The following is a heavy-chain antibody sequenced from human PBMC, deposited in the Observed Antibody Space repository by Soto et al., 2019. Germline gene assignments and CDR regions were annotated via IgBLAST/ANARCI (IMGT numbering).Heavy chain of an antibody. J-gene: IGHJ4*02. D-gene: IGHD3-9*01. CDR2: ISAYNGNT. V-gene: IGHV1-18*01. CDR1: GYTCTSYG. CDR3: ARARYFEWLLPLDY. Sequence: DSVKVSCKASGYTCTSYGISWVRQAPGQGLEWMGWISAYNGNTNYAQKLQGRVTMTTDTSTSTAYMELRSLRSDDTAVYYCARARYFEWLLPLDYWGPVTLVTVSS.